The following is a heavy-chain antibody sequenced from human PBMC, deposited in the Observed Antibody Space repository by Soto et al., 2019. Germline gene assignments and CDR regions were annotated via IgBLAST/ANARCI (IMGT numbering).Heavy chain of an antibody. CDR3: ARDKGLRVSQVITSYFDS. CDR1: GGTFSKYD. CDR2: IIPIFDTA. J-gene: IGHJ4*02. Sequence: SVKVSCKASGGTFSKYDITWVRLAPGQGLEWMGGIIPIFDTAKYAQKFHGRVTITADESTRTAYLELSNLKSEDTAVYYCARDKGLRVSQVITSYFDSWGQGTLVTVSS. D-gene: IGHD3-22*01. V-gene: IGHV1-69*13.